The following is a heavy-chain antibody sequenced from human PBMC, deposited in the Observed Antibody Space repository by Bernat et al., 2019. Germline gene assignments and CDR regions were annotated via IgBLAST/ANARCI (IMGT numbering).Heavy chain of an antibody. Sequence: QVRLEQWGAGLLKPSETLSLTCAVYGASDGGYYWNWIRQAPGRGLEWVGEVDNSGDTHYNPSLKGRVIISVDTSKNQFSLKMKSVTAAATATYYCARVWVRCFDYFLHAPQGLDYWGQGTPVIVSS. J-gene: IGHJ4*02. CDR1: GASDGGYY. CDR3: ARVWVRCFDYFLHAPQGLDY. CDR2: VDNSGDT. V-gene: IGHV4-34*02. D-gene: IGHD4-17*01.